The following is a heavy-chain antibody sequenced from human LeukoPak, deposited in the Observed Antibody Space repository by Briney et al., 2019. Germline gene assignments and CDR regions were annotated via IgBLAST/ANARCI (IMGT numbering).Heavy chain of an antibody. Sequence: PSETLSLTCAVYGGSFSGYYWSWIRQPLGKGLEWIGEINHSGSTNYNPSLKSRVTISVDTSKNQFSLKLNSVTAADTAVYYCARSGWNYVRYNWFDPWGQGTLVTVSS. J-gene: IGHJ5*02. CDR2: INHSGST. CDR3: ARSGWNYVRYNWFDP. V-gene: IGHV4-34*01. D-gene: IGHD1-7*01. CDR1: GGSFSGYY.